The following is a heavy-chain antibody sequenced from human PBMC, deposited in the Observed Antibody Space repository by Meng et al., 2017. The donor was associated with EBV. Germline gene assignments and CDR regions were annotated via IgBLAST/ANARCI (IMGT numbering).Heavy chain of an antibody. V-gene: IGHV3-15*01. CDR3: TTDEGGSRF. Sequence: EVHLVESGGGLVKPGESLKLSCAASEFTFTSAWMNWVRQAPGKGLEWVGRIRSQVDGRTADYSAPVKGRFTISRDDSKHTLYLQMNSLKIEDSAVYYCTTDEGGSRFWGQGTLVTVFS. J-gene: IGHJ4*02. CDR1: EFTFTSAW. D-gene: IGHD1-26*01. CDR2: IRSQVDGRTA.